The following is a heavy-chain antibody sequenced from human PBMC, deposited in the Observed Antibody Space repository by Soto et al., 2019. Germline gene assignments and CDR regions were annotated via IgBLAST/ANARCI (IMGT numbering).Heavy chain of an antibody. Sequence: PGGSLRLSCAASGFTFNTYWMTWVRQAPGKGLEWVANIKQDGTENYYVDSVKGRVTLTRDTSTSTVYMELTSLRLEDTAVYYCARYQRAAGFTSWGQGTPVTVSS. V-gene: IGHV3-7*03. CDR2: IKQDGTEN. CDR3: ARYQRAAGFTS. CDR1: GFTFNTYW. D-gene: IGHD6-13*01. J-gene: IGHJ5*02.